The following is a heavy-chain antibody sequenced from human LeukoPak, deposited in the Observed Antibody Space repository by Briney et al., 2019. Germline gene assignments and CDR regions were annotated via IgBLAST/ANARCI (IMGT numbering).Heavy chain of an antibody. CDR3: ARDGLLGYFDY. V-gene: IGHV3-21*01. D-gene: IGHD2-8*02. CDR2: ITGSSDYI. CDR1: GFTFSRYS. J-gene: IGHJ4*02. Sequence: GGSLRLSCAASGFTFSRYSVNWVRQAPGKGLEWVSCITGSSDYIFYADSVRGRFTISRDNSKNTLYLQMNSLRAEDTAVYYCARDGLLGYFDYWGQGTLVTVSS.